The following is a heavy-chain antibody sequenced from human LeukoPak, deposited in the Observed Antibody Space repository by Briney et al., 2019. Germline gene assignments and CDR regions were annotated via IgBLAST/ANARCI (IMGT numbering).Heavy chain of an antibody. J-gene: IGHJ5*02. CDR2: ISSGSRSI. CDR1: GFTFSSYS. V-gene: IGHV3-48*02. CDR3: ARVVAGIDWFDP. D-gene: IGHD6-19*01. Sequence: GRSLRLSCAASGFTFSSYSMNWVRQAPGKGLEWVSYISSGSRSICYADSVKGRFTISRDNAKNSLYLQLNSLRDEDTAVYYCARVVAGIDWFDPWGQGTLVTVPS.